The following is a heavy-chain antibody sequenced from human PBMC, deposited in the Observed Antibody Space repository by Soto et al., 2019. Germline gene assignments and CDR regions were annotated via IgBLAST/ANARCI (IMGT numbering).Heavy chain of an antibody. CDR3: AGQPDCGGVWFYFDS. CDR2: INHSGST. CDR1: GGSFSGYY. J-gene: IGHJ4*02. D-gene: IGHD2-21*02. V-gene: IGHV4-34*01. Sequence: PSETLSLTCTVYGGSFSGYYWSWIRQPPGKGLEWIGEINHSGSTNYNPSLKSRVTISIDTSKNQFSLNLRSVTAADTAVYYCAGQPDCGGVWFYFDSWGRGTPVTVSS.